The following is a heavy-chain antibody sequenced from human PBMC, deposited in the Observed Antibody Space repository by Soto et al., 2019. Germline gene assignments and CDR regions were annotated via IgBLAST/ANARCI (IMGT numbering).Heavy chain of an antibody. Sequence: QVQLVQSGAEVKKPGASVKVSCKAAGYTFTSYYMHWVRQAPGQGLAWMGIINPSGGSTSYAQKFQGRVTMTRDTSTSTVYMELSSLRSEDTAVYYCARAQDYGGRGGWFDPWGQGTLVTVSS. J-gene: IGHJ5*02. CDR3: ARAQDYGGRGGWFDP. CDR2: INPSGGST. V-gene: IGHV1-46*01. D-gene: IGHD4-17*01. CDR1: GYTFTSYY.